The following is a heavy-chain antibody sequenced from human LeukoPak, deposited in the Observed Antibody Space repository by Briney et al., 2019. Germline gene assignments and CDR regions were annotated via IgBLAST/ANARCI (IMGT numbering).Heavy chain of an antibody. D-gene: IGHD3-3*01. CDR3: ARGLRVDLWSGYYWSYYYYMDV. CDR2: MNPNSGNT. J-gene: IGHJ6*03. Sequence: ASVKVSCKASGYTFTSYDINWVRQATGQGLEWMGWMNPNSGNTGYAQKFQGGVTMTRNTSISTAYMELSSLRSEDTAVYCCARGLRVDLWSGYYWSYYYYMDVWGKGTTVTVSS. CDR1: GYTFTSYD. V-gene: IGHV1-8*01.